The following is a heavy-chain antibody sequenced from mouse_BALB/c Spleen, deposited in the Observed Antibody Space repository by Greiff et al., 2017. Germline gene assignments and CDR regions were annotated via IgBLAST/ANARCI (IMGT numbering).Heavy chain of an antibody. CDR2: IDPENGNT. V-gene: IGHV14-1*02. D-gene: IGHD4-1*01. J-gene: IGHJ3*01. CDR3: ARDGTGTKFAY. Sequence: VQLQQSGAELVRPGALVKLSCKASGFNIKDYYMHWVKQRPEQGLEWIGWIDPENGNTIYDPKFQGKASITADTSSNTAYLQLSSLTSEATAVYYCARDGTGTKFAYWGQGTLVTVSA. CDR1: GFNIKDYY.